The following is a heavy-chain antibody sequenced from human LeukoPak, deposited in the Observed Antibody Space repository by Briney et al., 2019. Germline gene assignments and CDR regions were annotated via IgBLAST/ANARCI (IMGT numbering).Heavy chain of an antibody. J-gene: IGHJ4*02. CDR1: GFTFSSYA. V-gene: IGHV3-23*01. CDR3: AKDDGEGSDY. CDR2: ISGGGGST. Sequence: GGSLRLSCAASGFTFSSYAISWVRQAPGKGLEWVSAISGGGGSTYYADSVKGRFTISRDNSKNTLYLQMNSLRAEDTAVYYCAKDDGEGSDYWGQGTLVTVSS.